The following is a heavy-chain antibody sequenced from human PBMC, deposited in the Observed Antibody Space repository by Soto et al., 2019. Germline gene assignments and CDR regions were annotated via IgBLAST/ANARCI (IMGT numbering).Heavy chain of an antibody. J-gene: IGHJ4*02. V-gene: IGHV1-2*02. CDR3: ARDIDMAIVVEVAATAPGY. CDR1: GYTCTGYY. CDR2: INHNSGGT. Sequence: ASLKFSCKASGYTCTGYYMHWVRQAPGHGLEWMGWINHNSGGTNYEQKIHGRVPMTSDTYISTAYMELSRLRSDDTAVSYCARDIDMAIVVEVAATAPGYWGQGTLVTVSS. D-gene: IGHD2-2*03.